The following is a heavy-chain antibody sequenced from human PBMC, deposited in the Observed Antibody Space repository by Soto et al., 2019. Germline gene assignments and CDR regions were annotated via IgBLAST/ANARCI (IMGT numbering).Heavy chain of an antibody. J-gene: IGHJ4*02. CDR3: ARAPDYDGAGSYFGY. D-gene: IGHD3-10*01. CDR1: GFTFSSYA. Sequence: QVQLVESGGGVVQPGRSLRLSCAASGFTFSSYAMHWVRQAPGKGLEWVAVISYDGSNKYYADSVKGRFTISRDKSKNTLYLQMNSLRAEDTAVYYGARAPDYDGAGSYFGYWGQGTLVTVCS. CDR2: ISYDGSNK. V-gene: IGHV3-30-3*01.